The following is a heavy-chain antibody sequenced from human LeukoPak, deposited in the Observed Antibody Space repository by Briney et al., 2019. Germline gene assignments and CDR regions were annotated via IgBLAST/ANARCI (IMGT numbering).Heavy chain of an antibody. CDR3: AKDAGGLVVVPAMD. J-gene: IGHJ4*02. CDR1: GFTFDDYA. CDR2: ISWNSGNI. V-gene: IGHV3-9*01. D-gene: IGHD2-2*01. Sequence: PGGSLRLSCAASGFTFDDYAMHWVRQAPGKGLERVSGISWNSGNIGYADSVKGRFTISRDNAKNSLYLQMNSLRAEDTALYYCAKDAGGLVVVPAMDWGQGTLVTVSS.